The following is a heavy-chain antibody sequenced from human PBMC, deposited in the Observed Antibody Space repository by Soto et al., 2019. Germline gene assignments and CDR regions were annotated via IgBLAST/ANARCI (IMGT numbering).Heavy chain of an antibody. V-gene: IGHV4-34*01. J-gene: IGHJ4*02. CDR1: GGSFSGYY. CDR2: INHSGST. CDR3: ASYGDLYAFDY. Sequence: PSETLSLTCAVYGGSFSGYYWSWIRQPPGKGLEWIGEINHSGSTNYNPSLKSRVTISVDTSKNQFSLKLSSVTAADTAVYYCASYGDLYAFDYWGQGTLVTVSS. D-gene: IGHD4-17*01.